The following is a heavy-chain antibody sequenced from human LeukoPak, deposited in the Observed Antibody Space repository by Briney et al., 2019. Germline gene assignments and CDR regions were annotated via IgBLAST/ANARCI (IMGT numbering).Heavy chain of an antibody. CDR1: GFAFSSYW. CDR3: ARVRSGYCFDY. CDR2: INQGGSGK. D-gene: IGHD5-12*01. Sequence: GGSLRLSCSASGFAFSSYWMSWVRQAPGRGLEWVANINQGGSGKYYVDSVKGRFTISSDNAKNSLYLQMNSLRAEDTAVYYCARVRSGYCFDYWGQGTLVTVSS. J-gene: IGHJ4*02. V-gene: IGHV3-7*05.